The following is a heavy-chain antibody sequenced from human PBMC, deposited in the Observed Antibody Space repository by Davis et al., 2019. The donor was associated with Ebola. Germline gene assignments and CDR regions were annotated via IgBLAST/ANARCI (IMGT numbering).Heavy chain of an antibody. D-gene: IGHD4/OR15-4a*01. CDR2: IYYSGST. CDR3: ARSYGAAPFDY. J-gene: IGHJ4*02. Sequence: MPSETLSLTCTASGGSISPYYWSWIRQPPGKGLEWIGYIYYSGSTKYNLSLKGRVAISVDTSKNQFSLKLSSVTAADTAVYYCARSYGAAPFDYWGQGNLVTVSS. CDR1: GGSISPYY. V-gene: IGHV4-59*08.